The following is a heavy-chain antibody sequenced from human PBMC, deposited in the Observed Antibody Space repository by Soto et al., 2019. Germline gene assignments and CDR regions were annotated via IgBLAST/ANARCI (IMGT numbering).Heavy chain of an antibody. J-gene: IGHJ6*02. CDR1: GFSFSDYT. D-gene: IGHD6-6*01. V-gene: IGHV3-21*01. Sequence: GGSLRLSCVASGFSFSDYTMTWVRQAPGKGLDWVSTISTSSSNIFYAASVKGRFTISRDNSKNTLYLQMNSLRAEDTAVYYCASCIAARSKYYYGMDVWGQGTTVTVS. CDR3: ASCIAARSKYYYGMDV. CDR2: ISTSSSNI.